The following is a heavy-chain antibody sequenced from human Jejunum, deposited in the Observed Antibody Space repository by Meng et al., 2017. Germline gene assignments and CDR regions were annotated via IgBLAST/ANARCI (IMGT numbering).Heavy chain of an antibody. Sequence: QGHLQEPGPGLVHPSETLSLTCAVSGASISSGNWWSWVRQPPGKGLEWIGEMYQSGTTNYNPSLKSRVTILLDTSKNQLSLELTSVTAADTAVYYCARHISVTGTRGFDYWGQGTLVTVSS. V-gene: IGHV4-4*02. CDR2: MYQSGTT. CDR1: GASISSGNW. D-gene: IGHD6-19*01. CDR3: ARHISVTGTRGFDY. J-gene: IGHJ4*02.